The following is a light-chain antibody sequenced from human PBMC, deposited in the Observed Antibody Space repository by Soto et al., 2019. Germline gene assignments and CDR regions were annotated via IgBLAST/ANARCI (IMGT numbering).Light chain of an antibody. Sequence: IVMTQSPATLSVSPGERATLSCRASQSVSSNLAWYQQKPGQAPRLLIYGASTRAPGIPARFSGGGSGTDFTLTISRLEPEDFAVYYCQQYGSSLLFGQGTRLEIK. J-gene: IGKJ5*01. CDR2: GAS. CDR1: QSVSSN. V-gene: IGKV3-15*01. CDR3: QQYGSSLL.